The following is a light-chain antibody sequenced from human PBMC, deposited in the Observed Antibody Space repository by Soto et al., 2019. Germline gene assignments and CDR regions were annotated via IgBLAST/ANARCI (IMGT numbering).Light chain of an antibody. V-gene: IGLV2-14*01. Sequence: QSALTQPASGSGSPGQPIAISCTGTSSAVGGYNYVSWYQQHPGKTPNLIIYDVSNRPSGVSNRFSGSKSGNTASLTISGLQAEDEAGYYCSSYTSSSTWVFGGGTKVTVL. CDR1: SSAVGGYNY. J-gene: IGLJ3*02. CDR3: SSYTSSSTWV. CDR2: DVS.